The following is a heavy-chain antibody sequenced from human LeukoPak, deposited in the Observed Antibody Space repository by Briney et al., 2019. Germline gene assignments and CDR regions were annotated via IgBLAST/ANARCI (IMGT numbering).Heavy chain of an antibody. CDR1: GFTFSSYW. J-gene: IGHJ3*02. V-gene: IGHV3-7*03. D-gene: IGHD1-14*01. CDR3: ARVLYNLDAFDI. CDR2: IKQDGSEK. Sequence: GGSLRLSCAASGFTFSSYWISWVRQAPGKGLEWVANIKQDGSEKYYVDSVKGRLTISRDNAKNSLYLQMNSLRAEDTAVYYCARVLYNLDAFDIWGQGTMVTVSS.